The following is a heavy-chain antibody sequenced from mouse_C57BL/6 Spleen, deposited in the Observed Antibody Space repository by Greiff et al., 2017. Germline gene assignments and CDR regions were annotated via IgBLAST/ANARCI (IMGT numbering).Heavy chain of an antibody. J-gene: IGHJ3*01. CDR1: GYSFTNYN. Sequence: VQLQQSGPELVKPGASVKISCKASGYSFTNYNMNWVKQSNGKSLEWIGVINPTDGTTSYNQKFKGKATLTVDQSSSPAYMQLNSLPSEDSAVXYYATSEDYSCGHPFAYWGQGTLVTVSS. V-gene: IGHV1-39*01. CDR2: INPTDGTT. D-gene: IGHD2-12*01. CDR3: ATSEDYSCGHPFAY.